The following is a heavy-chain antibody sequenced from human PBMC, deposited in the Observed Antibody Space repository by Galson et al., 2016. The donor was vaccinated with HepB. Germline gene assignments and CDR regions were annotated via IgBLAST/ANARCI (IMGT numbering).Heavy chain of an antibody. D-gene: IGHD4-23*01. J-gene: IGHJ4*02. V-gene: IGHV3-7*03. Sequence: SLRLSCAASRFTFSSSWMSWVRQAPGKGLEWVANIKQDGSEKNYMDSVKGRFTISRDNNKNSLYLQMSSLTTEDTALYFCAKDGRATTVVTRNYFDYWGQGTLVTVSS. CDR2: IKQDGSEK. CDR1: RFTFSSSW. CDR3: AKDGRATTVVTRNYFDY.